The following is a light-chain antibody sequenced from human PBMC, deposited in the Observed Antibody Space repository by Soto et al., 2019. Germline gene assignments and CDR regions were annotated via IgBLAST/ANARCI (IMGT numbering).Light chain of an antibody. V-gene: IGKV4-1*01. CDR1: QSVLYTSNNKNY. CDR3: QQYYNTPALT. Sequence: DIVMTQSPDCLAVSLGERATINCKSSQSVLYTSNNKNYLAWYQQKPGQPPKLLIYWASTRESGVPDRFSGSGSGTDFTLTISSLQAEDVAVYYCQQYYNTPALTFGGGTKVEIK. J-gene: IGKJ4*01. CDR2: WAS.